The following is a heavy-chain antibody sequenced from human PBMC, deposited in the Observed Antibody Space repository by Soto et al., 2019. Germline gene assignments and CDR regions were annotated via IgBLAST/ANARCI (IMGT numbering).Heavy chain of an antibody. CDR3: ARVGDIEVVGPWFDP. CDR1: GYIFTHFG. D-gene: IGHD2-2*01. CDR2: ISADNGNT. V-gene: IGHV1-18*01. Sequence: QVHLVQSGAEVKKPGASVKVSCKASGYIFTHFGISWVRQAPGQGLEWMGWISADNGNTKYAQKFHGRVTMTTDTSTTTAYMDLRSLTSDDTAVYYCARVGDIEVVGPWFDPWGQGTLVTVTS. J-gene: IGHJ5*02.